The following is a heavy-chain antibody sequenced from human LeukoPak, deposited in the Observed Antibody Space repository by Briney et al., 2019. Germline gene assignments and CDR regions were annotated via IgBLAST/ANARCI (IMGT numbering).Heavy chain of an antibody. CDR1: GFAFSSYA. D-gene: IGHD6-19*01. Sequence: PGRSLRLSCAASGFAFSSYAMHWVRQAPGKGLGWVAIISYDGITEDYSDSVKGRFSTSRDNFKNTLFLQMNGLRDEDTAVYYCARDISTGWSIKYFFDFWGQGTLVTVSS. J-gene: IGHJ4*02. CDR3: ARDISTGWSIKYFFDF. V-gene: IGHV3-30*04. CDR2: ISYDGITE.